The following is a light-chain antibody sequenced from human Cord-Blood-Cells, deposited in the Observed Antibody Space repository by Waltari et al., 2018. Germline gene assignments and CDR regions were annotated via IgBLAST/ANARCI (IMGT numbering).Light chain of an antibody. J-gene: IGKJ5*01. CDR2: AAS. CDR1: QGISNY. Sequence: DIQMTQSPSSLSASVGDRVTITCRASQGISNYLAWYQQKPGKVPKLLIYAASTLQSGVPSRFSGSGSGTDFTLTISSLQPEDVATYYCQKYNSAITFGQGTRLDIK. CDR3: QKYNSAIT. V-gene: IGKV1-27*01.